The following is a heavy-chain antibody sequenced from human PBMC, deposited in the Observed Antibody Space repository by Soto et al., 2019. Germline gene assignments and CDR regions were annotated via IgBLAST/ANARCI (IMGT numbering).Heavy chain of an antibody. Sequence: LSLTCTVSGGSISSGDYYWSWIRQPPGKGLEWIGYIYYSGTTYYNPSLKSRVTISVDTSKNQFSLKRCSVTAADTAVYYCARAVPVGAEYGDYALGAFDIWGQGTMVTVSS. J-gene: IGHJ3*02. CDR1: GGSISSGDYY. V-gene: IGHV4-30-4*01. CDR3: ARAVPVGAEYGDYALGAFDI. CDR2: IYYSGTT. D-gene: IGHD4-17*01.